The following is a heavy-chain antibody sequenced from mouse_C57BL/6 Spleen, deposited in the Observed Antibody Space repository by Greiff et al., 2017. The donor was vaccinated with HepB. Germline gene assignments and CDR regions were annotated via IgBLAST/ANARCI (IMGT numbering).Heavy chain of an antibody. CDR3: ARGHSTEGLFAY. J-gene: IGHJ3*01. Sequence: EVKLVESGGDLVKPGGSLKLSCAASGFTFSSYGMSWVRQTPDKRLEWIATISSGGSYTYYPDSVKGRFTISRDNAKNTLYLQMSSLKSEDTAMYDCARGHSTEGLFAYWGQGTLVTVSA. D-gene: IGHD3-3*01. CDR1: GFTFSSYG. V-gene: IGHV5-6*01. CDR2: ISSGGSYT.